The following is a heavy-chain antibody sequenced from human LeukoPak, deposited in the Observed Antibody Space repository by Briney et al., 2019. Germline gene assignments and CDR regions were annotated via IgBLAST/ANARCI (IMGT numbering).Heavy chain of an antibody. CDR3: ARFHDYGVSWFDP. Sequence: GASVKVSCKASGYTFTGYYMHWVRQAPGQGLEWMGWINPNSGGTNYAQKPQGRVTMTTDTSTSTAYMELRSLRSDDTAVYYCARFHDYGVSWFDPWGQGTLVTVSS. D-gene: IGHD4-17*01. J-gene: IGHJ5*02. CDR2: INPNSGGT. V-gene: IGHV1-2*02. CDR1: GYTFTGYY.